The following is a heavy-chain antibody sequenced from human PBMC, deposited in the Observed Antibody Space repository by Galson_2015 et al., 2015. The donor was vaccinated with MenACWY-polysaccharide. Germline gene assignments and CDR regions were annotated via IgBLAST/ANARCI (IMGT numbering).Heavy chain of an antibody. D-gene: IGHD4-11*01. V-gene: IGHV3-21*01. Sequence: SLRLSCAASGFTFSSYSMNWVRQAPGKELQWVSSISSGSNYIYYVDSVKGRFTISRDNAKNLLYLQMNSLRVEDTAVYYCARGPRYSNYPEYFEHWGQGTLVTVSS. CDR2: ISSGSNYI. CDR1: GFTFSSYS. J-gene: IGHJ1*01. CDR3: ARGPRYSNYPEYFEH.